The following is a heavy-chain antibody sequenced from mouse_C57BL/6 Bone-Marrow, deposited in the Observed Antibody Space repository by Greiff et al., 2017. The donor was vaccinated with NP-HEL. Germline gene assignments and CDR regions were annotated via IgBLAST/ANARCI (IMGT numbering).Heavy chain of an antibody. CDR2: IYPGNSDT. D-gene: IGHD1-1*01. V-gene: IGHV1-5*01. CDR3: TRSPDYYGSFFDY. J-gene: IGHJ2*01. Sequence: EVQLQQSGTVLARPGASVKMSCKTSGYTFTSYWMHWVKQRPGQGLEWIGAIYPGNSDTSYNQKFKGKAKLTAVTSASTAYMELRSLTKEDSAVYYCTRSPDYYGSFFDYWGQGTTLTVSS. CDR1: GYTFTSYW.